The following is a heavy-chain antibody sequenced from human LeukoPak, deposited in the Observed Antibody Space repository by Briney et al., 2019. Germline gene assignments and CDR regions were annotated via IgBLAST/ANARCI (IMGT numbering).Heavy chain of an antibody. CDR2: INPNSGGT. J-gene: IGHJ6*03. V-gene: IGHV1-2*02. CDR1: GYTFTGYY. Sequence: ASVKVSCKASGYTFTGYYMHWVRPAPGQGLEWMGWINPNSGGTNYTQKFQGRVTMTRDTSISTAYMGLSRLRSDDTAVYYCARPRYAGYYYMDVWGKGTTVTVSS. D-gene: IGHD3-16*01. CDR3: ARPRYAGYYYMDV.